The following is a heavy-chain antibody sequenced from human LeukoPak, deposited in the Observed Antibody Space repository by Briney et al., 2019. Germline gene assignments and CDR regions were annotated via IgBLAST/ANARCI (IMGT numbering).Heavy chain of an antibody. Sequence: SETLSLTCTVSGVSIRSTDYYWSWIRQPPGKGLDWIGYISYTGATYYNPSLNSRVTLSIDRPNNQFSLELTSVTAADTALYYCAREVGLYGYAPEPWGQGTLVTASS. CDR1: GVSIRSTDYY. CDR3: AREVGLYGYAPEP. V-gene: IGHV4-30-4*01. J-gene: IGHJ5*02. CDR2: ISYTGAT. D-gene: IGHD3-16*01.